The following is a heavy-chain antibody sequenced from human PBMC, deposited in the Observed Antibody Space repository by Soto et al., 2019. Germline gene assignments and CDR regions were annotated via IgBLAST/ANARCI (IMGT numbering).Heavy chain of an antibody. V-gene: IGHV4-39*01. CDR1: GGSISSSSYY. J-gene: IGHJ5*02. CDR3: ARQKKKANRPNWFDL. CDR2: MYYTESA. Sequence: GPGPVLPSETLSLTCTVSGGSISSSSYYWGWIRQSPGKALEWIATMYYTESAYYNPSFKGRVSMSVDTSKNQFSLKLFSVTASDTAVYFCARQKKKANRPNWFDLWGLGTLVTVSS.